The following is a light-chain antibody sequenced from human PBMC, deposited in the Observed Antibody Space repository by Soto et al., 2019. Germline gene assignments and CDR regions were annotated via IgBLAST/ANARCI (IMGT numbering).Light chain of an antibody. V-gene: IGLV3-21*04. CDR1: NIGGKT. J-gene: IGLJ3*02. CDR3: HVWDSSRDHVV. CDR2: YDT. Sequence: SYELPQPPSVSVAPGKTASITCGGNNIGGKTVHWFQQKPGQAPVVVLYYDTHRPSGIPERFSGSNSGNTATLTISRVEAGDEADYYCHVWDSSRDHVVFGGGTKLTVL.